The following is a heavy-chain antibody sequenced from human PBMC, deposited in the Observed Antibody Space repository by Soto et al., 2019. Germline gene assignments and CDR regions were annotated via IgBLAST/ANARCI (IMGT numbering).Heavy chain of an antibody. V-gene: IGHV1-69*13. D-gene: IGHD6-19*01. CDR1: GGTISSYA. CDR3: ASVRITVVGSRAYYSVDV. CDR2: IIPSGGRA. J-gene: IGHJ6*02. Sequence: AVKFSCRASGGTISSYASIWVRQATGQGLEWMGVIIPSGGRASYGQKFQGRVTITADESTNTAYMELGSLRSEDSAVYYCASVRITVVGSRAYYSVDVWGQGTTVTVSS.